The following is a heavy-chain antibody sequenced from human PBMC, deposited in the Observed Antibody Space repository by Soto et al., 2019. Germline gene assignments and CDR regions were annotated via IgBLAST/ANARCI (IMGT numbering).Heavy chain of an antibody. J-gene: IGHJ4*02. CDR3: ARVALVGDRGNSRPFDY. D-gene: IGHD2-8*02. CDR2: IKQDGSQI. CDR1: GFTFSDYW. V-gene: IGHV3-7*05. Sequence: EVQLVESGGGLVQSGGSLRLSCAASGFTFSDYWMSWVRQAPGKGLEWVANIKQDGSQIYYVDSVRGRFTSSRDNAKKSRYLQMSSLRAEDTAIYYCARVALVGDRGNSRPFDYWGQGTLVTVSS.